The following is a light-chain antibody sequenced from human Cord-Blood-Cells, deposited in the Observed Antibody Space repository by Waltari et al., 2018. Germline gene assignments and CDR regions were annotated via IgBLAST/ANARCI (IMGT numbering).Light chain of an antibody. CDR3: QQRSNWLYT. J-gene: IGKJ2*01. V-gene: IGKV3-11*01. CDR1: QSVSSY. Sequence: EIVLTQSPATLSLSPGERATLYCRASQSVSSYLAWYQQKPGQAPSLILYDAANRATGIPARFSGSGSGTDFTLTISSLEPKDFAVYYCQQRSNWLYTFGQGTKLEIK. CDR2: DAA.